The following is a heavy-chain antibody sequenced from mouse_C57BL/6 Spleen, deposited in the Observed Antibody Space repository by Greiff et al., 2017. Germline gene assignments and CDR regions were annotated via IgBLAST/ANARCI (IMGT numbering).Heavy chain of an antibody. J-gene: IGHJ3*01. CDR1: GFTFSSYA. CDR2: ISSGGDYI. V-gene: IGHV5-9-1*02. CDR3: TRDRACGQRFAY. D-gene: IGHD3-1*01. Sequence: VQLKESGEGLVKPGGSLKLSCAASGFTFSSYAMSWVRQTPEKRLEWVAYISSGGDYIYYADTVKGRFTISRDNARNTLYLQMSSLKSEDTAMYYCTRDRACGQRFAYWGQGTLVTVSA.